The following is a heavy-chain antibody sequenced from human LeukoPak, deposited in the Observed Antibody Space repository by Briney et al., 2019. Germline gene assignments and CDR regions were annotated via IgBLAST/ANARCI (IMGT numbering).Heavy chain of an antibody. Sequence: ASVKVSCKASGYTFTGYYMHWVRQAPGQGLEWMGWINPNSGGTNYAQKFQGRVTMTRDTSISTAYMELSRLRSDDTAVYYCARDGVTLLPNYYYYYYMDVWGKGTTVTVSS. CDR1: GYTFTGYY. V-gene: IGHV1-2*02. J-gene: IGHJ6*03. D-gene: IGHD2-15*01. CDR3: ARDGVTLLPNYYYYYYMDV. CDR2: INPNSGGT.